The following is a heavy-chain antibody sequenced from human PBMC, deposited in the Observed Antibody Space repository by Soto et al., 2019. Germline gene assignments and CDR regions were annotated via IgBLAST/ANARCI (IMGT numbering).Heavy chain of an antibody. V-gene: IGHV1-69*01. CDR3: AAELGFGKLSVV. J-gene: IGHJ6*02. CDR1: GDTFKNCV. CDR2: IIPLFGTT. Sequence: QVQVVQSSVEVRRPGSSVKVSCKASGDTFKNCVISWVRQAPGQGLEWMGEIIPLFGTTDFAQRFQGRLTITTDESTTTAYMELSRLRSEDTATYYCAAELGFGKLSVVWGQGTTVIVSS. D-gene: IGHD3-10*01.